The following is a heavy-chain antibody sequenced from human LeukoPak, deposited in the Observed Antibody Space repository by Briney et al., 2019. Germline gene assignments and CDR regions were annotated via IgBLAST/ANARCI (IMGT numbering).Heavy chain of an antibody. CDR1: GGSISSSSYY. Sequence: SETLSLTCTVSGGSISSSSYYWGWIRQPPGKGLERIGEINHSGSTNYNPSLKSRVTISVDTSKNQFSLKLSSVTAADTAVYYCARRVAPGWYFDLWGRGTLVTVSS. J-gene: IGHJ2*01. V-gene: IGHV4-39*07. CDR3: ARRVAPGWYFDL. CDR2: INHSGST. D-gene: IGHD2-15*01.